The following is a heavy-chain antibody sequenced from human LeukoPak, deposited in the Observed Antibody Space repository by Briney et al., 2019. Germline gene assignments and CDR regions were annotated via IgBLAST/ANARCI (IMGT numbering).Heavy chain of an antibody. CDR2: ISDGGDT. CDR3: AKSSRGYQPVIDH. V-gene: IGHV3-23*01. Sequence: GGSLRLSCAASGFNFRSYAMTWVRQAPGKGLECVGGISDGGDTYYADSVKVRFTISRDSSKNTLYLQMSSLRAEDTATYFCAKSSRGYQPVIDHWGQGTLVTVSS. D-gene: IGHD3-22*01. J-gene: IGHJ5*02. CDR1: GFNFRSYA.